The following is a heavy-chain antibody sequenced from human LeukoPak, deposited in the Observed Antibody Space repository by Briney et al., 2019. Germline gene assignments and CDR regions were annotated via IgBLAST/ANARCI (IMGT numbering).Heavy chain of an antibody. CDR1: GGSISSSSYY. CDR3: ARAAVIPEWELGWYFDY. D-gene: IGHD1-26*01. J-gene: IGHJ4*02. V-gene: IGHV4-39*07. CDR2: IYYSGST. Sequence: PSETLSLTCTVSGGSISSSSYYWGWIRQPPGKGLEWIGSIYYSGSTYYNPSLKSRVTISVDTSKNQFSLKLSSVTAADTAVYYCARAAVIPEWELGWYFDYWGQGTLVTVSS.